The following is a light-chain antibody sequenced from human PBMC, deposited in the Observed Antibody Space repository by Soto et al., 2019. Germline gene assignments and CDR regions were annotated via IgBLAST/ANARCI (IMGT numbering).Light chain of an antibody. J-gene: IGKJ5*01. CDR1: QSLSND. V-gene: IGKV1-27*01. CDR3: QKYNSAPHT. CDR2: AAS. Sequence: DIQMTQSPSSLSASVGDRVTITCRASQSLSNDLAWYQQKPGKVPKLLIYAASTLQPGVPSRFSGSGCVTDFTLTISSLQPEDVATYDCQKYNSAPHTFGPGTRLEIK.